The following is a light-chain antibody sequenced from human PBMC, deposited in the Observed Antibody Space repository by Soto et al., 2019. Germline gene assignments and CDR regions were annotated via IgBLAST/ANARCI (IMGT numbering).Light chain of an antibody. J-gene: IGLJ3*02. Sequence: SYELTQAPSMSVAPGQTARITCGGNNIGSKSVHWYQQRPGQAPVVVIYDDTDRPSGIPERFSGSNSGNTATLTISGVEAGDEADYYCQVRDTNTDHLVFGGGTKVTVL. CDR1: NIGSKS. CDR3: QVRDTNTDHLV. CDR2: DDT. V-gene: IGLV3-21*02.